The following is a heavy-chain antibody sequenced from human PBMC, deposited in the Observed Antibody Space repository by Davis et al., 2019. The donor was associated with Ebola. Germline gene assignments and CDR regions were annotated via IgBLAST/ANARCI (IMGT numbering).Heavy chain of an antibody. D-gene: IGHD1-1*01. CDR1: GFTFDDYA. CDR2: IYSGGST. CDR3: ARDKRYTFDY. V-gene: IGHV3-66*01. Sequence: GESLKISCAASGFTFDDYAMHWVRQAPGKGLEWVSVIYSGGSTYYADSVKGRFTISRDNSKNTLYLQMNSLRAEDTAVYYCARDKRYTFDYWGQGTLVTVSS. J-gene: IGHJ4*02.